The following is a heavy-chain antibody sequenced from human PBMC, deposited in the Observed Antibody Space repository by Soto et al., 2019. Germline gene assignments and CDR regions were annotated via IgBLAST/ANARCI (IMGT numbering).Heavy chain of an antibody. D-gene: IGHD6-6*01. CDR1: GFTFSGSA. V-gene: IGHV3-73*01. CDR2: IRSKANSYAT. J-gene: IGHJ6*03. CDR3: CSSSWVYYYYMDV. Sequence: GGSLRLSCAASGFTFSGSAMHWVRQASGKGLEWVGRIRSKANSYATAYAASVKGRFTISRDDSKNTAYLQMNSLKTEDTAVYYCCSSSWVYYYYMDVWGKGTTVTVSS.